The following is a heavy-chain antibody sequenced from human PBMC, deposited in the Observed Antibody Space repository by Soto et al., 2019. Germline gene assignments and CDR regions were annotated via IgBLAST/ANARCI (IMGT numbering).Heavy chain of an antibody. D-gene: IGHD2-15*01. CDR2: ISAYNGNT. Sequence: ASVKVSWKASGYTFTSYGISWVRQAPGQGLEWMGWISAYNGNTNYAQKLQGRVTMTTDTSTSTAYMELRSLRSDDTAVYYCAREYCSGGSCHDAFDIWGQGTMVTVSS. J-gene: IGHJ3*02. V-gene: IGHV1-18*01. CDR3: AREYCSGGSCHDAFDI. CDR1: GYTFTSYG.